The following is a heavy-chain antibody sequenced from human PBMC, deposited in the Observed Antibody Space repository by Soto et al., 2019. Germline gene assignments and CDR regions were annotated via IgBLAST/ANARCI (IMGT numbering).Heavy chain of an antibody. D-gene: IGHD6-6*01. Sequence: GGSLRLSCAASGFTFSTYGMHWVRQAPGKGLEWVAAMSYDGTKEYYVDSVKGRFTLSRDNSRNSLFLQLNSLRAEDTAVYYCAMEYGSVRIDHWGHGTRVTFSS. CDR2: MSYDGTKE. V-gene: IGHV3-30*03. CDR3: AMEYGSVRIDH. J-gene: IGHJ4*01. CDR1: GFTFSTYG.